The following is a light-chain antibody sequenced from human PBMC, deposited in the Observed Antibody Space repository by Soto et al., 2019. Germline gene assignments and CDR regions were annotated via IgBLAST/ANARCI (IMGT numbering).Light chain of an antibody. Sequence: DIQLTQSPSFLSASVGDRVTITCRASQGISTYLAWYQKKPGEAPKLMIYAASTLQSGVPSRFSGRGSGTEFTLTISSLQPEDFATYYCQQLDPYHAFGPGTKVDIK. CDR2: AAS. J-gene: IGKJ3*01. CDR3: QQLDPYHA. V-gene: IGKV1-9*01. CDR1: QGISTY.